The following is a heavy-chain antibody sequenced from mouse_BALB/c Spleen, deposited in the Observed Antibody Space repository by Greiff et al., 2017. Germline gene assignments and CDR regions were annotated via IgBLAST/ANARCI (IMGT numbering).Heavy chain of an antibody. CDR1: GYSFTGYF. CDR3: GTAYYGNYGGAY. CDR2: INPYNGDT. Sequence: EVQLVESGPELVKPGASVKISCKASGYSFTGYFMNWVKQSHGKSLEWIGRINPYNGDTFYNQKFKGKATLTVDKSSSTAHMELLSLTSEDSAVYYCGTAYYGNYGGAYWGQGTLVTVSA. J-gene: IGHJ3*01. D-gene: IGHD2-10*01. V-gene: IGHV1-37*01.